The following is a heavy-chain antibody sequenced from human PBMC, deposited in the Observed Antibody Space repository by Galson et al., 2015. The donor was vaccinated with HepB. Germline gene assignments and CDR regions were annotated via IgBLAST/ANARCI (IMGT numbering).Heavy chain of an antibody. J-gene: IGHJ6*02. CDR2: IIPILGIA. CDR3: ARGDSSGYYSSGLDV. Sequence: SVKVSCKASGGTFSSYAISWVRQAPGQGLEWMGRIIPILGIANYAQKFQGRVTITADKSTSTAYMELSSLRSEDTAVYYCARGDSSGYYSSGLDVWGQGTTVTVSS. D-gene: IGHD3-22*01. V-gene: IGHV1-69*04. CDR1: GGTFSSYA.